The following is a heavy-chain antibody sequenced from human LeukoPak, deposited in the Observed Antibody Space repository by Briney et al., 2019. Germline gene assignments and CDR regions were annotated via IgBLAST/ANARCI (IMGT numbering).Heavy chain of an antibody. Sequence: GASVKVSCKVSGYTLTELSMHWVRQAPGKGLEWMGGFDPEDGETIYAQKFQGRVTMTEDTSTDTAYMELSSLRSDDTAIYYCARGGYHYDSSGYRLDPWGQGTLVTVSS. D-gene: IGHD3-22*01. CDR3: ARGGYHYDSSGYRLDP. CDR1: GYTLTELS. V-gene: IGHV1-24*01. J-gene: IGHJ5*02. CDR2: FDPEDGET.